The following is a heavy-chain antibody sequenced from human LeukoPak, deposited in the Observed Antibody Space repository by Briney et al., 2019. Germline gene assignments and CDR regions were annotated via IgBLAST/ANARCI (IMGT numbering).Heavy chain of an antibody. D-gene: IGHD5-18*01. CDR3: ARGAYGGYSYGYFDY. V-gene: IGHV3-11*04. CDR1: GFTFSDYY. CDR2: ISSSGSTI. J-gene: IGHJ4*02. Sequence: GGAVRLSCAACGFTFSDYYMSWIRPAPGKGVAWVYYISSSGSTIYYEDSVKRRFTISRDNANNPQYLLMNSLRAEDTAVYYCARGAYGGYSYGYFDYWGQGTLVTVSS.